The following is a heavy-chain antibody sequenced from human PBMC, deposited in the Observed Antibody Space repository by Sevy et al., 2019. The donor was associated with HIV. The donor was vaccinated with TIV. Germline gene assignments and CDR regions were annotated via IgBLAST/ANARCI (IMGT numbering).Heavy chain of an antibody. J-gene: IGHJ4*02. CDR3: ARAHGNILGDLSLPLPFDY. CDR2: ISSSSSYI. Sequence: GGSLRLSCAASGFTFSSYSMNWVRQAPGKGLEWVSSISSSSSYIYYADSVKGRFTISRDNAKNSLYQQMNSLRAEDTAVYYCARAHGNILGDLSLPLPFDYWGQGTLVTVSS. D-gene: IGHD3-16*02. V-gene: IGHV3-21*01. CDR1: GFTFSSYS.